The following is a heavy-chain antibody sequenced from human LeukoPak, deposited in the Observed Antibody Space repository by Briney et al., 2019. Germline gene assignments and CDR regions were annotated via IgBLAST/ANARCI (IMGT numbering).Heavy chain of an antibody. D-gene: IGHD3-10*01. CDR3: AKDLAGSTDYYYYYYMDV. J-gene: IGHJ6*03. CDR2: IRYDGSSK. CDR1: GFTFSSYG. Sequence: GGSLRLSCAASGFTFSSYGMHWVRQAPGKGLEWVAFIRYDGSSKYYADSVKGRFTISRDNSKNTLYLQMNSLRAEDTAVYYCAKDLAGSTDYYYYYYMDVWGKGTTVTVSS. V-gene: IGHV3-30*02.